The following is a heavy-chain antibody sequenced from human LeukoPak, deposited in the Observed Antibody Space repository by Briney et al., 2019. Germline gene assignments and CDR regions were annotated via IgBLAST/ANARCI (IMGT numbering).Heavy chain of an antibody. CDR3: ARTLYIAAAPGGFDY. CDR2: INPNSGGT. CDR1: GYTFTRYY. V-gene: IGHV1-2*02. J-gene: IGHJ4*02. Sequence: ASVKVSCKASGYTFTRYYMHWVRQAPGQGLEWMGWINPNSGGTNYAQKFQGRVTMTRDTSTGTAYMELSRLRSDDTAVYYCARTLYIAAAPGGFDYWGQGTLVAVSS. D-gene: IGHD6-13*01.